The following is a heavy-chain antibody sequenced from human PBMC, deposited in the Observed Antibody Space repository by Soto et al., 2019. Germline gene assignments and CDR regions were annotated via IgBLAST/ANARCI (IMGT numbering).Heavy chain of an antibody. V-gene: IGHV3-48*02. CDR2: ISSSSSTI. CDR3: ARVDSVGRPDDDFDI. J-gene: IGHJ3*02. Sequence: EVQLVESWGGVVQPGGSLRLSCAASGFTFSSYSMNWVRQAPGKGLEWVSYISSSSSTIYYADSVKGRFTISRDNAKNSLYLQMNSLRDEDTAVYYCARVDSVGRPDDDFDIWGQGTMVTVSS. D-gene: IGHD2-2*03. CDR1: GFTFSSYS.